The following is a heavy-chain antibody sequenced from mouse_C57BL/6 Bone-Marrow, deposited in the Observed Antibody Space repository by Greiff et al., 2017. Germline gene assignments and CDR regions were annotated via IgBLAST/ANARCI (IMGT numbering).Heavy chain of an antibody. CDR3: ARWLRAMDY. D-gene: IGHD2-2*01. J-gene: IGHJ4*01. CDR1: GYTFTSYW. Sequence: QVHVKQPGAELVKPGASVKLSCKASGYTFTSYWMHWVKQRPGQGLEWIGMIHPNSGSTNYNEKFKSKATLTVDKSSSTAYMQLSSLTSEDSAVYYCARWLRAMDYWGQGTSVTVSS. V-gene: IGHV1-64*01. CDR2: IHPNSGST.